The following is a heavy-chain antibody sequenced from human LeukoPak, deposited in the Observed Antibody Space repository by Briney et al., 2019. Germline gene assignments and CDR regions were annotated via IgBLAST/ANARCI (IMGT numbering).Heavy chain of an antibody. CDR2: ISGSGGST. CDR1: GFTFSSYG. V-gene: IGHV3-23*01. CDR3: ARRAGAYSHPYDY. D-gene: IGHD4/OR15-4a*01. Sequence: GGSLRLSCAASGFTFSSYGMSWVRQAPGKGLEWVSAISGSGGSTYYADSVKGQFTISRDNSKNTLYLQMNSLRAEDTAVYYCARRAGAYSHPYDYWGQGTLVTVSS. J-gene: IGHJ4*02.